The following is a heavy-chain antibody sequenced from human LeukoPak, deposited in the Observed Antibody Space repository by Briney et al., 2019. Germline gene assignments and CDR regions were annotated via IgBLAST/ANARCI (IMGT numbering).Heavy chain of an antibody. CDR3: XXXXXXXXXXXWPSPGGLDY. CDR1: GFTFSSYG. D-gene: IGHD3-16*01. V-gene: IGHV3-23*01. J-gene: IGHJ4*02. Sequence: GGSLRLSCAASGFTFSSYGMNWVRQAPGKGLEWVSVISGSGGNTYYADSVKGRFTISRDNSKNTLYLQMNSLRAEDTAWYYXXXXXXXXXXXXWPSPGGLDYWGQGTLVTVSS. CDR2: ISGSGGNT.